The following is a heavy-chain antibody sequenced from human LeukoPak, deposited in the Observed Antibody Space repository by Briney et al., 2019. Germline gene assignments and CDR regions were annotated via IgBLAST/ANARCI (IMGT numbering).Heavy chain of an antibody. Sequence: GGSLRLSCAASGFTFSSYGMHWVRQAPGKGLEWVAVISYDGSNKYYADSVKGRFTISRDNSKNTLYLQMNSLRAEDTAVYYCARRSLRGAYDSSGYGFDYWGQGTLVTVSS. CDR2: ISYDGSNK. CDR1: GFTFSSYG. CDR3: ARRSLRGAYDSSGYGFDY. V-gene: IGHV3-30*03. D-gene: IGHD3-22*01. J-gene: IGHJ4*02.